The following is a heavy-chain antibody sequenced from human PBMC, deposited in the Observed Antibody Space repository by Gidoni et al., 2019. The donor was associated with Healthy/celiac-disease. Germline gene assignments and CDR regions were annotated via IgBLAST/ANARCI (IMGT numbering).Heavy chain of an antibody. CDR3: ARDYGYCSGGSCYYLDY. D-gene: IGHD2-15*01. CDR1: GGTFSSYA. CDR2: IIPIFGTA. V-gene: IGHV1-69*01. J-gene: IGHJ4*02. Sequence: QVQLVQSGAEVKKPGSSVKVSCKASGGTFSSYAISWVRQAPGQGLEWMGGIIPIFGTANYAQKFQGRVTITADESTSTAYMELSSLRSEDTAVYYCARDYGYCSGGSCYYLDYWGQGTLVTVSS.